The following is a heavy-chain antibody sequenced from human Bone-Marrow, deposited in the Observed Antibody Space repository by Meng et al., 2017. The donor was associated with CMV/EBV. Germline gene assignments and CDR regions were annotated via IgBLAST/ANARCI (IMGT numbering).Heavy chain of an antibody. CDR3: ARGWIPAGSLYYYGMDV. J-gene: IGHJ6*02. CDR2: IYYSGST. D-gene: IGHD2-2*01. Sequence: GSLRLSCTVSGGSISSSNWWSWIRQPPGKGLEWIGYIYYSGSTNYNPSLKSRVTISVDTSKNQFSLKLSSVTAADTAVYYCARGWIPAGSLYYYGMDVWGQGTTVTVSS. CDR1: GGSISSSNW. V-gene: IGHV4-59*01.